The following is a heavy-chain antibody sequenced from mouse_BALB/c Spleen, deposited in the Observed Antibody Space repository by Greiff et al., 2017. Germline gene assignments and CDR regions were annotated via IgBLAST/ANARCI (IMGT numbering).Heavy chain of an antibody. CDR1: GFTFTDYY. J-gene: IGHJ3*01. CDR2: IRNKANGYTT. CDR3: ARDKTGSAY. Sequence: EVQLVESGGGLVQPGGSLRLSCATSGFTFTDYYMSWVRQPPGKALEWLGFIRNKANGYTTEYSASVKGRFTISRDNSQSILYLQMNTLRAEDSATYYCARDKTGSAYWGQGTLVTVSA. V-gene: IGHV7-3*02. D-gene: IGHD4-1*01.